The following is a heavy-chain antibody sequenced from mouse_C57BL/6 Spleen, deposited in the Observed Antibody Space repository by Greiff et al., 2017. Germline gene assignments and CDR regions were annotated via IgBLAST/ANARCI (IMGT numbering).Heavy chain of an antibody. J-gene: IGHJ2*01. CDR3: ARDYYGSSLYYFDY. D-gene: IGHD1-1*01. V-gene: IGHV1-53*01. CDR1: GYTFTSYW. Sequence: QVQLQQSGTELVKPGASVKLSCKASGYTFTSYWMHWVKQRPGQGLEWIGNINPSNGGTNYNEKFKSKATLTVDKCSSTAYMQLSSLTSEDSAVYYCARDYYGSSLYYFDYWGQGTTLTVSS. CDR2: INPSNGGT.